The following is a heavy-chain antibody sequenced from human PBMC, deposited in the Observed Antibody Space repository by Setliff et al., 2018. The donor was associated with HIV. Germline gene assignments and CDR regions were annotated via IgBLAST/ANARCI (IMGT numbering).Heavy chain of an antibody. J-gene: IGHJ3*02. CDR2: ISSSGSYI. D-gene: IGHD3-3*01. CDR1: GFTFIDYA. CDR3: AKDRLEWLAPDGFDI. Sequence: GGSLRLSCAASGFTFIDYALNWVRQAPGKGLEWVSSISSSGSYIYYAGSLKGRFTISRDNARNSLYLEMNTLRAEDTAVYYCAKDRLEWLAPDGFDIWGLGTMVTVSS. V-gene: IGHV3-21*04.